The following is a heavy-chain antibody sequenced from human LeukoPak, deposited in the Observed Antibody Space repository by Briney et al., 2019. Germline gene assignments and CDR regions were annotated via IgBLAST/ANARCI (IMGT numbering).Heavy chain of an antibody. J-gene: IGHJ3*02. CDR3: ARDHIAVAGNAAFDI. CDR2: ISSYNGNT. Sequence: GASVKVSCKASGYTFSTYGFSWVRQAPGQGLEWMGWISSYNGNTNYAQKLQGRVTVTTDTSTSTAYMELRSLRSDDTAVYYCARDHIAVAGNAAFDIWGQGTMVTVSS. CDR1: GYTFSTYG. D-gene: IGHD6-19*01. V-gene: IGHV1-18*01.